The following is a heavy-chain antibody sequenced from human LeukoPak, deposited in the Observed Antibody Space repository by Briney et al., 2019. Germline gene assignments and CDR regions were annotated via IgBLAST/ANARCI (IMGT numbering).Heavy chain of an antibody. CDR3: ARATVYYYDSSDAFDI. J-gene: IGHJ3*02. D-gene: IGHD3-22*01. CDR1: GYTFTGYY. Sequence: ASVKVSCKASGYTFTGYYMHWVRQAPGQGLEWMGWINPNSGGTNYAQKFQGRVTITADESTSTAYMELSSLRSEDTAVYYCARATVYYYDSSDAFDIWGQGTMVTVSS. CDR2: INPNSGGT. V-gene: IGHV1-2*02.